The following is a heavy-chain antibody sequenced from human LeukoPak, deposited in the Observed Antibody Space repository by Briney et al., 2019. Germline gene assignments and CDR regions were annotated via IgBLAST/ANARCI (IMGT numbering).Heavy chain of an antibody. J-gene: IGHJ4*02. D-gene: IGHD5-18*01. CDR3: ARLTRGYSYGYAW. CDR1: GGSISSSSYY. Sequence: SETLSLTCTVSGGSISSSSYYWGWIRQPPGKGLEWIGSIYYSGSTYYNPSLKSRVTISVDTSKNQFSLKLSSVTAADTAVYYCARLTRGYSYGYAWWGQGTLVTVSS. CDR2: IYYSGST. V-gene: IGHV4-39*01.